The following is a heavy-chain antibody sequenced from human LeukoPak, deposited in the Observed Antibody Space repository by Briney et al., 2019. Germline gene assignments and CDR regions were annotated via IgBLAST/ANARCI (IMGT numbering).Heavy chain of an antibody. CDR1: GGSISSGGYS. Sequence: PSQTLSLTCAVSGGSISSGGYSWGWIRQPPGKGLEWIGYIYHSGSTYYNPSLKSRVTISVDRSKNQFSLKLSSVTAADTAVYYCARALVRGAPRVWFDPWGQGTLVTVSS. CDR2: IYHSGST. CDR3: ARALVRGAPRVWFDP. D-gene: IGHD3-10*01. V-gene: IGHV4-30-2*01. J-gene: IGHJ5*02.